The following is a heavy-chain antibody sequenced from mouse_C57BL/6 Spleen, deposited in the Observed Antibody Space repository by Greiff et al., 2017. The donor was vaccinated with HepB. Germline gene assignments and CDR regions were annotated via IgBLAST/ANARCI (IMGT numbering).Heavy chain of an antibody. CDR2: IDPSDSYT. D-gene: IGHD3-2*02. CDR1: GYTFTSYW. J-gene: IGHJ2*01. V-gene: IGHV1-50*01. CDR3: ARVETAQATFFDY. Sequence: VQLQQPGAELVKPGASVKLSCKASGYTFTSYWMQWVKQRPGQGLEWIGEIDPSDSYTNYNQKFKGKATLTVDTSSSTAYMQLSSLTSEDSAVYYCARVETAQATFFDYWGQGTTLTVSS.